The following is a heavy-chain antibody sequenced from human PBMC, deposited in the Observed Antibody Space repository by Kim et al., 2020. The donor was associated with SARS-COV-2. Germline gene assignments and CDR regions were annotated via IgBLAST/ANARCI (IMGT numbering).Heavy chain of an antibody. CDR3: VKGGHASGYYYDSDAFDI. D-gene: IGHD3-22*01. CDR2: ISSNGGST. V-gene: IGHV3-64D*09. CDR1: GFTFSSYA. J-gene: IGHJ3*02. Sequence: GGSLRLSCSASGFTFSSYAMHWVRQAPGKGLEYVSAISSNGGSTYYADSVKGRFTISRDNSKNTLYLQMSSLRAEDTAVYYCVKGGHASGYYYDSDAFDIWGQGTMVTVSS.